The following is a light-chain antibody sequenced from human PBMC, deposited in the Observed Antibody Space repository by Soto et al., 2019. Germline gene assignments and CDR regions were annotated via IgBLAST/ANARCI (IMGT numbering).Light chain of an antibody. CDR2: AAS. J-gene: IGKJ5*01. Sequence: DIQMTQSPSSVSASVRDRVTITCRASQGISSWLAWYQQKPGKTPKLLIYAASSLQSGVPSRFSGSGSGTDSTLHICSLQPEDFAPYYRHQANGFLRRVTSGQGTRLEIK. CDR1: QGISSW. V-gene: IGKV1-12*01. CDR3: HQANGFLRRVT.